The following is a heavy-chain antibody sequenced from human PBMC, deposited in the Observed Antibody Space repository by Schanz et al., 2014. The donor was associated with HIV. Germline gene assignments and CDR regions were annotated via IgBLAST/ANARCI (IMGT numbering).Heavy chain of an antibody. CDR3: ARGDGGYWYYFDY. D-gene: IGHD5-12*01. V-gene: IGHV3-7*01. J-gene: IGHJ4*02. CDR2: LRQDGREV. Sequence: EVQLVESGGGLVQPGGSLRLSCATSGFTFSNYWMSWIRQAPGKGLEWVANLRQDGREVNYVDSAKGRFTISRDNAKNSLFLHMNSLRAEDTAVYYCARGDGGYWYYFDYWGQGTLVIVSS. CDR1: GFTFSNYW.